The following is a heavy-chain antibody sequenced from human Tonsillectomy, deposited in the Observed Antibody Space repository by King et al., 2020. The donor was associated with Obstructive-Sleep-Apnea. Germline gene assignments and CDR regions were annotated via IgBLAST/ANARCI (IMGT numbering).Heavy chain of an antibody. V-gene: IGHV4-39*06. J-gene: IGHJ4*02. CDR2: IYYTGST. CDR1: GGSISSSSYY. D-gene: IGHD3-22*01. CDR3: GGIVVVSTYFDY. Sequence: QLQESGPGLVKPSETLSLTCTVSGGSISSSSYYWGWIRQPPGKGLEWIGSIYYTGSTWYNPSLKSRVTISVDTSKNQFPLKLNSVTAADTAVYYCGGIVVVSTYFDYWGQGTLVTVSS.